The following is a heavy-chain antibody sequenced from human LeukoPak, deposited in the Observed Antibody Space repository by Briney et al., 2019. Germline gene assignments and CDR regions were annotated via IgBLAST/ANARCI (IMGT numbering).Heavy chain of an antibody. CDR1: GGSISSSSHS. CDR2: LSHSGYT. D-gene: IGHD1-7*01. Sequence: PSETLSLTCTVCGGSISSSSHSWGWIRHPPGKGLEWIGSLSHSGYTYSRPSLKSRVTISGDTSKSQFSLGLSSVTAADTAVYYCARQTSSENYPRFFDYWGQGILVTVST. V-gene: IGHV4-39*01. J-gene: IGHJ4*02. CDR3: ARQTSSENYPRFFDY.